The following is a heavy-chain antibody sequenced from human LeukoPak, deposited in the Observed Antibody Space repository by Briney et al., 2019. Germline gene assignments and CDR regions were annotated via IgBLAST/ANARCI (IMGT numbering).Heavy chain of an antibody. CDR1: GGTFSSYA. Sequence: GSSVKVSCKASGGTFSSYAISWVRQAPGQGLEWMGGIIPIFGTANYAQKFQGRVTITADESTSTAYMELSSLRSEDTAVYYCARVGDYDSRPIDAFDIWGQGTMVTVSS. D-gene: IGHD3-22*01. V-gene: IGHV1-69*01. CDR2: IIPIFGTA. J-gene: IGHJ3*02. CDR3: ARVGDYDSRPIDAFDI.